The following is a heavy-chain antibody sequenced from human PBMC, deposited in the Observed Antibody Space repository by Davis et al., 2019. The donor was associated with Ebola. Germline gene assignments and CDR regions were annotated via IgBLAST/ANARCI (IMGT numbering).Heavy chain of an antibody. V-gene: IGHV3-30*18. D-gene: IGHD3-3*01. J-gene: IGHJ6*02. CDR1: GFTFSSYG. CDR2: ILYDGSNK. Sequence: GESLKISCAASGFTFSSYGMHWVRQAPGKGLEWVAVILYDGSNKYYADSVKGRFTISRDNSKNTLYLQMNSLRAEDTAVYYCAKPTGPDYDFWSGPNYYGMDVWGQGTTVTVSS. CDR3: AKPTGPDYDFWSGPNYYGMDV.